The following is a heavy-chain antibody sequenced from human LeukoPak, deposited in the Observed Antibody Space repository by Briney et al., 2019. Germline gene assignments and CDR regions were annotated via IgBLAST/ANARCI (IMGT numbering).Heavy chain of an antibody. Sequence: GSVTVSCKASGYTFTRYAMNWVRQAPGQGPEWMGWINTNTGNPTYAQGFTGRFVFSLDTSVSTAFLQITSLKAEDTAVYYCARAPYDSSGYYVYWGQGTLVTVSS. J-gene: IGHJ4*02. V-gene: IGHV7-4-1*02. CDR1: GYTFTRYA. CDR3: ARAPYDSSGYYVY. D-gene: IGHD3-22*01. CDR2: INTNTGNP.